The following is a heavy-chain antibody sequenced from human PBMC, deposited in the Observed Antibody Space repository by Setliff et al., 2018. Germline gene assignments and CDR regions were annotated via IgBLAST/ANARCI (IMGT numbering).Heavy chain of an antibody. J-gene: IGHJ4*02. V-gene: IGHV3-7*01. CDR1: GFTFSRYW. Sequence: GGSGLSCAASGFTFSRYWMSWVRQAPGKGLEWVANIKQDGSEKYYVDSVKGRFTISRDNAKNSLYLQMNSLRAEDTAVYYCAKVLGGYSYGFCDYWGQGTLVTVSS. D-gene: IGHD5-18*01. CDR2: IKQDGSEK. CDR3: AKVLGGYSYGFCDY.